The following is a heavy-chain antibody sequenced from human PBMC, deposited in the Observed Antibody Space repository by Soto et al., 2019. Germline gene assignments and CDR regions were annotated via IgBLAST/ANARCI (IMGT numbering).Heavy chain of an antibody. V-gene: IGHV4-39*01. D-gene: IGHD3-9*01. CDR3: ARLEGLATTSYYFDF. Sequence: QLQLQESGPGLVKPSETLSLTCSVSADSINSDQYYWGWIRQHPGKGLEWLGCIYYRVNAYYNPSLKTRVTVSLEKPRSQFSLKLRSVTAADSAVYFCARLEGLATTSYYFDFWGPGALVTVSS. CDR1: ADSINSDQYY. J-gene: IGHJ4*02. CDR2: IYYRVNA.